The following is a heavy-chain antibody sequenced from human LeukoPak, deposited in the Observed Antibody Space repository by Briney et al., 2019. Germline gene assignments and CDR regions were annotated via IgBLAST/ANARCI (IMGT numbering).Heavy chain of an antibody. V-gene: IGHV1-8*03. Sequence: ASVKVSCKASGYTFTSYDINWVRQSTGQGLEWMGWMNPNSGNTGYAQKFQGRVTITRNTSISTAYMELSSLRSEDTAVYYCARGINYYYYYYMDVWGKGTTVTVSS. CDR2: MNPNSGNT. CDR1: GYTFTSYD. CDR3: ARGINYYYYYYMDV. J-gene: IGHJ6*03.